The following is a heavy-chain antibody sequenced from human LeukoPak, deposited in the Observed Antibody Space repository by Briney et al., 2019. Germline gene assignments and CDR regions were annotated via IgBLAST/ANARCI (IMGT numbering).Heavy chain of an antibody. V-gene: IGHV3-48*01. D-gene: IGHD6-19*01. Sequence: GGSLRLSCAASGFTFSSYSMNWVRQAPGKGLEWVSYISSGSSTIYYADSVKGRFTISRDNAKNSLYLQMNSLRAEDTAVYYCARGAAPQWVIHAYDYWGQGTLVTVSS. CDR2: ISSGSSTI. J-gene: IGHJ4*02. CDR1: GFTFSSYS. CDR3: ARGAAPQWVIHAYDY.